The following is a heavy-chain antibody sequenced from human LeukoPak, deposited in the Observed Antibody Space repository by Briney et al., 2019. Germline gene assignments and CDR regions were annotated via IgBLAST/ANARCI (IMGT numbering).Heavy chain of an antibody. CDR1: GYTFIGYY. D-gene: IGHD3-10*01. V-gene: IGHV1-2*02. CDR2: INPNSGGT. J-gene: IGHJ5*01. CDR3: ATSYYYGSGSYYNPPDS. Sequence: ASVKVSCKASGYTFIGYYMHWVRQAPGQGLEWMGWINPNSGGTNYAQKFKGRVTMTRDTSISTAYMELSRLRSDDTAVYHCATSYYYGSGSYYNPPDSWGQGTLVTVSS.